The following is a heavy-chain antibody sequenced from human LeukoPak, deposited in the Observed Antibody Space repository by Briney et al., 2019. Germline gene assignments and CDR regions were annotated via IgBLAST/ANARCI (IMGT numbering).Heavy chain of an antibody. V-gene: IGHV1-2*02. Sequence: ASVKVSCKASGYTFTGYYMHWVRQAPGQGLEWMGWINPNSGGTNYAQKFQGRVTMTRDTSISTAYMELSRLRSDDTAVYYCARYSSRLSRPLDYWGQGTLVTVSS. CDR2: INPNSGGT. CDR1: GYTFTGYY. D-gene: IGHD1-14*01. J-gene: IGHJ4*02. CDR3: ARYSSRLSRPLDY.